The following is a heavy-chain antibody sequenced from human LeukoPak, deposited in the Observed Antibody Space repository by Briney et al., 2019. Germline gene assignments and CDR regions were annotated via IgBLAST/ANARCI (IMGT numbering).Heavy chain of an antibody. Sequence: SQTLSLTCAVSGGSISSGGYSWSWIRQPPGKGLEWIGYIYHSGSTYYNPSLKSRVTISVDTSKNQFSLKLSSVTAADTAVYYCARGRVVVVVAATRGTRYYYYGMDVWGQGTTVTVSS. V-gene: IGHV4-30-2*01. CDR3: ARGRVVVVVAATRGTRYYYYGMDV. D-gene: IGHD2-15*01. CDR1: GGSISSGGYS. CDR2: IYHSGST. J-gene: IGHJ6*02.